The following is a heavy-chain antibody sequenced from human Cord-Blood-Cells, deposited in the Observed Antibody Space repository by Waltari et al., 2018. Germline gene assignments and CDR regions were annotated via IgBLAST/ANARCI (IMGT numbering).Heavy chain of an antibody. CDR2: IYYSGST. CDR3: ARGGLDWYFDL. Sequence: QLQLQESGPGLVKPSETLSLTCTVSGGSISSSSSYWGWIRQPPGKGLEWIGSIYYSGSTYYNPSLKSRVTISVDTSKNQFSLKLSSVTAADTAVYYCARGGLDWYFDLWGRGTLVTVSS. CDR1: GGSISSSSSY. V-gene: IGHV4-39*01. J-gene: IGHJ2*01. D-gene: IGHD3-16*01.